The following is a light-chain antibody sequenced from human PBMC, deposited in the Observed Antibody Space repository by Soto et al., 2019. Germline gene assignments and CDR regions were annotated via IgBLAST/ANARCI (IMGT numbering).Light chain of an antibody. V-gene: IGLV2-14*01. CDR1: NSDVGLYDF. Sequence: QSVLTQPASVSGTPGQSITSSCTGSNSDVGLYDFVSWYQHHPGRAPKLIVSEVSHRPSGISNRFSGSKSGNTASLTISGLQSEDEADYYCISYTSDDVRYVFGTGTQLTVL. CDR2: EVS. CDR3: ISYTSDDVRYV. J-gene: IGLJ1*01.